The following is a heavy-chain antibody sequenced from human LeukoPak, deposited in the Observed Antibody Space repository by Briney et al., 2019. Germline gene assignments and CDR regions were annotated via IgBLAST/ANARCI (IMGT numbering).Heavy chain of an antibody. CDR2: MNPNSGYT. D-gene: IGHD7-27*01. Sequence: ASVKVSCKASGYSFTSHDIIWVRQATGQGLEWVAWMNPNSGYTGSAQNFQGRVTMTRDTSINTAYMELSSLRFEDTAVYYCAFNWGGLSHWGQGTLVTVSS. J-gene: IGHJ4*02. CDR3: AFNWGGLSH. V-gene: IGHV1-8*01. CDR1: GYSFTSHD.